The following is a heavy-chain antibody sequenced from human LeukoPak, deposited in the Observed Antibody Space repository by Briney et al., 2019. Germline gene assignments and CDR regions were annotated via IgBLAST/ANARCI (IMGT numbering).Heavy chain of an antibody. CDR2: IKDGGSNK. J-gene: IGHJ4*02. Sequence: GGSLRLSCAASGFTFSSYCMHWVRQAPGKGLGWVAVIKDGGSNKFFAGFLEGRFTISKDNSKNTLELEKNSLRGEETAGYYWASSCTSCHYFDYWGQGTMVSVSS. V-gene: IGHV3-30*04. D-gene: IGHD2-2*01. CDR1: GFTFSSYC. CDR3: ASSCTSCHYFDY.